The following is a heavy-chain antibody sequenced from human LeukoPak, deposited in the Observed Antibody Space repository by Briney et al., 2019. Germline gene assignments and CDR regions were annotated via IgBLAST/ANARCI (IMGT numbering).Heavy chain of an antibody. D-gene: IGHD4/OR15-4a*01. CDR3: ARVGTDYGASVNWFDP. V-gene: IGHV4-31*03. Sequence: SETLSLTCTVSGGSISSGGYYWSWIRQHPGKGLEWIGYIYYSGSTYYNPSLKSRDTISVDTSKNQFSLKLSSVTAADTAVYYCARVGTDYGASVNWFDPWGQGTLVTVSS. J-gene: IGHJ5*02. CDR1: GGSISSGGYY. CDR2: IYYSGST.